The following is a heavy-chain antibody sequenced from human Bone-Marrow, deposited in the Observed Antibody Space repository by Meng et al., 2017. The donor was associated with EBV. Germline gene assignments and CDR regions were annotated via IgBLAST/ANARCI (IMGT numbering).Heavy chain of an antibody. J-gene: IGHJ4*02. CDR2: FIPILGTP. CDR3: ARGSSSWEPLDY. CDR1: GGAFSNSA. V-gene: IGHV1-69*01. Sequence: QVQVVQSGAEVKXPXSLVKVSCKASGGAFSNSAISWVRQAPGQGLEWMGGFIPILGTPNYAQKYQDRVTITADESTSTAYMELSGLRSEDTAVYYCARGSSSWEPLDYWGPGTLVPVSS. D-gene: IGHD6-13*01.